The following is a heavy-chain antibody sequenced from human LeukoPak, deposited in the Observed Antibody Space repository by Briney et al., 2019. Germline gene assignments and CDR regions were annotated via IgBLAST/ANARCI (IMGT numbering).Heavy chain of an antibody. CDR2: ISSSSSYI. Sequence: GGSLRLPCAASGFTFSSYSMNWVRQAPGKGLEWVSSISSSSSYIYYADSVKGRFTISRDNAKNSLYLQMNSLRAEDTAVYYCARDLSAAPPYYYYMDVWGKGTTVTVSS. V-gene: IGHV3-21*01. J-gene: IGHJ6*03. CDR1: GFTFSSYS. D-gene: IGHD6-13*01. CDR3: ARDLSAAPPYYYYMDV.